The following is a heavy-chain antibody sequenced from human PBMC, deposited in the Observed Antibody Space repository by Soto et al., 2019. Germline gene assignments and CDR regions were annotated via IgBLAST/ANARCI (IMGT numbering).Heavy chain of an antibody. CDR1: GFSFRHYG. D-gene: IGHD3-9*01. Sequence: QVQLVESGGRVVQPGRSLRLSCAASGFSFRHYGMHWVRQAPGKGLEWVAVVWYDGRIKYYSDSVKGRFTISRDNSNNPMSLQMNTLRAEDTAVYYCTRESEAVDSHVFEIWGQGTMVTVSS. CDR2: VWYDGRIK. V-gene: IGHV3-33*01. CDR3: TRESEAVDSHVFEI. J-gene: IGHJ3*02.